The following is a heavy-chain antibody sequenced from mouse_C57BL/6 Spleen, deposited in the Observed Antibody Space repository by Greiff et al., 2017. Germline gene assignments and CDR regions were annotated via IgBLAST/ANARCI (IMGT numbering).Heavy chain of an antibody. J-gene: IGHJ1*03. Sequence: QVQLKQSGPELVKPGASVKISCKASGYTFTDYYINWVKQRPGQGLEWIGWIFPGSGSTYYNEKFKGKATLTADKSSSTAYMLLSSLTAEDSAVYFWARSPYYGSSPWYFDVWGTGTTVTVSS. CDR2: IFPGSGST. V-gene: IGHV1-75*01. CDR3: ARSPYYGSSPWYFDV. CDR1: GYTFTDYY. D-gene: IGHD1-1*01.